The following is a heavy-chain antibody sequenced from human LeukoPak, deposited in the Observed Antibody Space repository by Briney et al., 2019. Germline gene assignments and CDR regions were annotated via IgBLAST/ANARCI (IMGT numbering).Heavy chain of an antibody. D-gene: IGHD3-3*01. Sequence: SVKVSCKASGGTFSSYAISWVRQAPGQGLEWMGGIIPIFGTSNYAQKFQGRVTITADESTSTAYMELSSLRSEDTAVYYCAKSGYYSGLDFDIWGQGTMVTVSS. J-gene: IGHJ3*02. CDR2: IIPIFGTS. V-gene: IGHV1-69*13. CDR3: AKSGYYSGLDFDI. CDR1: GGTFSSYA.